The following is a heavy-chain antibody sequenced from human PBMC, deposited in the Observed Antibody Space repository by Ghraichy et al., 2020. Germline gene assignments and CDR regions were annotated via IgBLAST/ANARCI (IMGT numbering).Heavy chain of an antibody. CDR3: ARDPGVDDGVYGMDV. CDR1: GFSFSGYA. V-gene: IGHV3-33*01. CDR2: IWYAGSKK. J-gene: IGHJ6*02. D-gene: IGHD3-10*01. Sequence: GGSLRLSCATSGFSFSGYAMHWVRQAPGQGLEWVAVIWYAGSKKYYGDPVKGRFTISRDNSKNMLYLQMNSLRAEDTAVYYCARDPGVDDGVYGMDVWGQGTTVTVSS.